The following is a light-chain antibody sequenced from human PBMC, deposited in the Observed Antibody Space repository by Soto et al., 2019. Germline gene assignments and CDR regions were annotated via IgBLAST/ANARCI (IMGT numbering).Light chain of an antibody. CDR2: DTS. CDR3: QQCGSSPS. J-gene: IGKJ1*01. Sequence: EIVWTQSPGTLSFSPGERPTPSCGASRSVSSSYLAWYQQKPGQAPRLLIYDTSSRATGIPDRFSGSGSGTDFTLAISRLEPEDFAVYYCQQCGSSPSFGQGTKVELK. CDR1: RSVSSSY. V-gene: IGKV3-20*01.